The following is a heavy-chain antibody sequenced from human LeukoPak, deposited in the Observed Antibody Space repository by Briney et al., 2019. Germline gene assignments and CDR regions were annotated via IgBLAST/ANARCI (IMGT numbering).Heavy chain of an antibody. J-gene: IGHJ4*02. V-gene: IGHV4-59*01. Sequence: PSETLSLTCTVSGGSISSYYWSWIRQPPGEGLEWIGYIYYSGSTNYNPSLKSRVTISVDTSKNQFSLKLSSVTAADTAVYYCARGDAHPYFDYWGQGTLVTVSS. CDR2: IYYSGST. CDR3: ARGDAHPYFDY. CDR1: GGSISSYY. D-gene: IGHD1-26*01.